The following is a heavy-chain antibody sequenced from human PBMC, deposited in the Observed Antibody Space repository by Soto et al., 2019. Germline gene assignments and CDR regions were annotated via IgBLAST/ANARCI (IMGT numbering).Heavy chain of an antibody. Sequence: HVQLVQSGAEVKKPGASVKVSCKASGYTFTSYDINWVRQATGQVREWMGWMNPNSGNTGYAQKFQVRVTMTRNTSISTAYMELSSLRSEDTAVYYCASGRTVSRAGFYYYDGMDVWGQGTTVTVSS. V-gene: IGHV1-8*01. CDR1: GYTFTSYD. CDR3: ASGRTVSRAGFYYYDGMDV. CDR2: MNPNSGNT. J-gene: IGHJ6*02. D-gene: IGHD4-17*01.